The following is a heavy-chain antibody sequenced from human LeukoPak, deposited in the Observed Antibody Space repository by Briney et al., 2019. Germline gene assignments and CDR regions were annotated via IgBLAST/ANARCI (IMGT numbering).Heavy chain of an antibody. CDR1: GGSISSGSYY. CDR3: ARHASDY. J-gene: IGHJ4*02. V-gene: IGHV4-61*10. CDR2: INHSGST. D-gene: IGHD3-16*01. Sequence: SETLSLTCTVSGGSISSGSYYWSWIRQPAGKGLEWIGEINHSGSTNYNPSLKSRVTISVDTSKNQFSLKLSSVTAADTAVYYCARHASDYWGQGTLVTVSS.